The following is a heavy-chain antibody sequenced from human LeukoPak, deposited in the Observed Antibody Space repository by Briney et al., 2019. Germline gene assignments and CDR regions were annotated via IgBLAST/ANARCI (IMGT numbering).Heavy chain of an antibody. V-gene: IGHV4-59*02. CDR1: GASVSSYY. CDR3: ARVRVGGTFYYFDY. Sequence: SETLSLTCTVSGASVSSYYWSWIRQPPGKGLEWIGYIYYSGNTNYNPSLDSRVTLSVDTSKNQFSLRLISVTAADTAVYYCARVRVGGTFYYFDYWGQGTLVTVSS. J-gene: IGHJ4*02. CDR2: IYYSGNT. D-gene: IGHD2/OR15-2a*01.